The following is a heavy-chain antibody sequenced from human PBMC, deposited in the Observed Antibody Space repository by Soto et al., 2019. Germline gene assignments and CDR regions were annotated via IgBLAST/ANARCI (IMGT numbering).Heavy chain of an antibody. CDR1: GGTFSSYA. V-gene: IGHV1-69*13. Sequence: ASVKVSCKASGGTFSSYAISWVRQAPGQGLEWMGGIIPIFGTANYAQKFQGRVTITADESTSTAYMELSSLRSEDTAVYYCATVDTRGIAVAGTRYYYGMDVWGQGTTVTVS. J-gene: IGHJ6*02. CDR3: ATVDTRGIAVAGTRYYYGMDV. D-gene: IGHD6-19*01. CDR2: IIPIFGTA.